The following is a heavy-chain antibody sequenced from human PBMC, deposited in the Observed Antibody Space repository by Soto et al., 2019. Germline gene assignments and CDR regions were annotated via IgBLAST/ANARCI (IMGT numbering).Heavy chain of an antibody. V-gene: IGHV4-59*08. CDR3: VRQEFGAIHGLVDV. CDR1: GGSISSYY. D-gene: IGHD3-10*01. CDR2: VHDCWGA. J-gene: IGHJ6*02. Sequence: QVPLQESGPGLVKPSETLSLSCTVSGGSISSYYWSWIRQPPGKGLEWIGYVHDCWGAHYNPSLKSPVAISLDTSNSQFSLKLTSVTATDTAVYYCVRQEFGAIHGLVDVWGQGTTVTVSS.